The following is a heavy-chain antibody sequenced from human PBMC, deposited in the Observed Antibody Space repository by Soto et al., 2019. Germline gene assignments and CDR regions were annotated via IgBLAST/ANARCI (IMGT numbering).Heavy chain of an antibody. Sequence: SETLSLTCTVSGGSISSSSYYWGWIRQPPGKGLEWIGSIYYSGSTYYNPSLKSRVTISVDTSKNQFSLKLSSVTAADTAVYYCARLCAQEIAPWGQGTLVTVSS. CDR2: IYYSGST. CDR1: GGSISSSSYY. J-gene: IGHJ5*02. CDR3: ARLCAQEIAP. D-gene: IGHD2-21*01. V-gene: IGHV4-39*01.